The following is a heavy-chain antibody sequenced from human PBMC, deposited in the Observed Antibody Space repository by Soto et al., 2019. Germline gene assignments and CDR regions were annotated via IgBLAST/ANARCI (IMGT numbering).Heavy chain of an antibody. D-gene: IGHD2-15*01. CDR3: ATADPRLDIVVVVAATSGAFDI. CDR2: FDPEDGET. J-gene: IGHJ3*02. V-gene: IGHV1-24*01. Sequence: ASVKVSCKVSGYTLTELSIHWVRQAPGKGLEWMGGFDPEDGETIYAQKFQGRVTMTEDTSTDTAYMELSSLRSEDTAVYYCATADPRLDIVVVVAATSGAFDIWGQGTMVTVSS. CDR1: GYTLTELS.